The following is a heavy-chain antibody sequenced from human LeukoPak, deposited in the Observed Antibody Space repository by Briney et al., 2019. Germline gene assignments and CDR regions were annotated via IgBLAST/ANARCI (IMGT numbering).Heavy chain of an antibody. Sequence: GRSLRLSCAASGFTFDDYAMHWVRQAPGKGLEWVSGIGWNSGGIVYADSVKGRFTISRDNAKNSLSLQMNSLRAEDTALYYCLKLAAAGFGYPWGQGTLVTVSS. J-gene: IGHJ5*02. CDR2: IGWNSGGI. CDR3: LKLAAAGFGYP. CDR1: GFTFDDYA. V-gene: IGHV3-9*01. D-gene: IGHD6-13*01.